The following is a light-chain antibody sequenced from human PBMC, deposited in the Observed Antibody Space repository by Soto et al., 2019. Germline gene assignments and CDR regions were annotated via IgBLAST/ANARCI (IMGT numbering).Light chain of an antibody. CDR2: DVS. Sequence: QSVLAQPASVSGSPGQSITISCTGTSSDVGSYNYVSWHQQHPGKAPKLMIYDVSNRPSGVSNRFSGSKSGNTASLTISGLQAEDEADYYCSSYTSSSTFHVFGTGTKLTVL. J-gene: IGLJ1*01. CDR3: SSYTSSSTFHV. V-gene: IGLV2-14*01. CDR1: SSDVGSYNY.